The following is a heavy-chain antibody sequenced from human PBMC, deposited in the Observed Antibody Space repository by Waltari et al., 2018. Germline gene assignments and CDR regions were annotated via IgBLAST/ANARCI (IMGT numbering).Heavy chain of an antibody. CDR1: GYTFTSYD. V-gene: IGHV1-8*03. CDR3: ARPVGFGEFWYFDL. CDR2: MNPNSGNK. J-gene: IGHJ2*01. D-gene: IGHD3-10*01. Sequence: QVQLVQSGAEVKKPGASVKVSCKASGYTFTSYDINWVRQATGQGLEWMGWMNPNSGNKGYAQKFQGRVTITRNTSISTAYMELSSLRSEDTAVYYCARPVGFGEFWYFDLWGRGTLVTVSS.